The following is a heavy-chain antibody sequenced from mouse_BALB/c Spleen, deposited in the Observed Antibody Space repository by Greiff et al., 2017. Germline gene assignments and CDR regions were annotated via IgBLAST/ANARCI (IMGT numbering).Heavy chain of an antibody. D-gene: IGHD2-4*01. Sequence: EVQGVESGGGLVKPGGSLKLSCAASGFTFSSYAMSWVRQSPEKRLEWVAEISSGGSYTYYPDTVTGRFTISRDNAKNTLYLEMSSLRSEDTAMYYCARVGMITTPFAYWGQGTLVTVSA. J-gene: IGHJ3*01. CDR1: GFTFSSYA. CDR3: ARVGMITTPFAY. CDR2: ISSGGSYT. V-gene: IGHV5-9-4*01.